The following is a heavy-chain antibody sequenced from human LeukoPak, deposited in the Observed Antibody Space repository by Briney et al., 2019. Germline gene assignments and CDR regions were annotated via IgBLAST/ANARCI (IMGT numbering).Heavy chain of an antibody. D-gene: IGHD1-26*01. Sequence: GGSLRLSCAASGFTFSSYAMHWVRQAPGKGLEWVSGISWNSGSIGYADSAKGRFTISRDNAKNSLYLQMNSLRAEDTALYYCAKSGGSHPHYYYGMDVWGQGTTVTVSS. CDR1: GFTFSSYA. J-gene: IGHJ6*02. V-gene: IGHV3-9*01. CDR3: AKSGGSHPHYYYGMDV. CDR2: ISWNSGSI.